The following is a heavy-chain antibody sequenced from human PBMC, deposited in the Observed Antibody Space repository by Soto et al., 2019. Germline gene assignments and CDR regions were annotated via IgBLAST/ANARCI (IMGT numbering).Heavy chain of an antibody. CDR1: SYTFTSYG. V-gene: IGHV1-18*01. J-gene: IGHJ6*02. Sequence: QVQLVQSGAEVKKPGASVKVSCKASSYTFTSYGISWVRQAPGQGLEWMGWISAYNGNTNYAQKLQGGATMTTATSTSTAYMELRSLRSDDTAVYYCASYHLNSYYYGMDVWGQGTTVTVSS. CDR2: ISAYNGNT. CDR3: ASYHLNSYYYGMDV.